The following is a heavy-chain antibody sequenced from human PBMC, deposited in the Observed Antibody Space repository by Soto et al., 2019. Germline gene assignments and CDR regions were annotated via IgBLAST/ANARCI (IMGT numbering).Heavy chain of an antibody. D-gene: IGHD3-16*02. CDR1: GASISSGGYY. CDR3: ARDMIRFGGVIPRHAFDI. Sequence: SETLSLTCTVSGASISSGGYYWSWIRQHPAKGLEWIGYIYYSGSAYYNPSLKSRVTISVDTSKNQFSLKLSFVTAADTAVYYCARDMIRFGGVIPRHAFDIWGQGTMVTVSS. V-gene: IGHV4-31*03. J-gene: IGHJ3*02. CDR2: IYYSGSA.